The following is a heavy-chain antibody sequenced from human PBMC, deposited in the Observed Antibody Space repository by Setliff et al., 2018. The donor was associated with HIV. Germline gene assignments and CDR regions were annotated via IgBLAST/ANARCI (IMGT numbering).Heavy chain of an antibody. CDR3: AKKGNGDYHFDY. D-gene: IGHD4-17*01. J-gene: IGHJ4*02. V-gene: IGHV4-61*01. CDR2: IYYSGSI. Sequence: PSETLSLTCSVSGGSITSGSYYWIWIRQSPGKGLEWIGYIYYSGSIYYNPSLKSRVTMSVDTSKNQFSLKLSSVTAVDTAVYYCAKKGNGDYHFDYWGQGTLVTVSS. CDR1: GGSITSGSYY.